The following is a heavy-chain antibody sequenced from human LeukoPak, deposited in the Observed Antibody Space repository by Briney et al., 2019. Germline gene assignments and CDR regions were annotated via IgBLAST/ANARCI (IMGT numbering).Heavy chain of an antibody. V-gene: IGHV1-2*02. CDR3: AKGYDNSGYYYSDY. Sequence: GASVKVSCKASGYTFTGYYMHWVRQAPGQGLEWMGWINPKNGDTNYAQKFEGRVSMTRDTSISTAYMELSRLGSDDTAVYYCAKGYDNSGYYYSDYWGQGTLVTVSS. D-gene: IGHD3-22*01. J-gene: IGHJ4*02. CDR2: INPKNGDT. CDR1: GYTFTGYY.